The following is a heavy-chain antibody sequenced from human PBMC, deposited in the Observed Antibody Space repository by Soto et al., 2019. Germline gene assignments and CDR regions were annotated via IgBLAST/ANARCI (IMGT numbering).Heavy chain of an antibody. V-gene: IGHV1-3*01. J-gene: IGHJ2*01. CDR1: GYTFTNYA. Sequence: ASVKVSCKASGYTFTNYAMHWVRQAPGQRLEWMGWINPGNGNTKYSQKFQGRVTITRDTSASTAYMELSSLRSEDTAVYYCAREQVVVATTPLWYFDLWGRGTLVTVSS. CDR2: INPGNGNT. D-gene: IGHD2-15*01. CDR3: AREQVVVATTPLWYFDL.